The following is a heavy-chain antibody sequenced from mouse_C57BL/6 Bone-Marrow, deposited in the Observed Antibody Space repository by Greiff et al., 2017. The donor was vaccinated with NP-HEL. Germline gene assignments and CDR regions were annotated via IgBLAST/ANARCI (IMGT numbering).Heavy chain of an antibody. CDR3: TPYVILYYAMDY. V-gene: IGHV14-4*01. CDR2: IDPENGDT. J-gene: IGHJ4*01. D-gene: IGHD6-5*01. Sequence: VQLQQSGAELVRPGASVKLSCTASGFNIKDDYMHWVKQRPEQGLEWIGWIDPENGDTEYASKFQGKATITADTSSNTAYLQLSSLSSEDTAVYYCTPYVILYYAMDYWGQGTSVTVSS. CDR1: GFNIKDDY.